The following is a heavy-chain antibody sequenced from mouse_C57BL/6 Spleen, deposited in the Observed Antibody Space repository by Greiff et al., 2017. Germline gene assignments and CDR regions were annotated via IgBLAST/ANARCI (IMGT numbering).Heavy chain of an antibody. D-gene: IGHD2-3*01. Sequence: VQLQQSGAELAKPGASVKLSCKASGYTFTSYWLHWVKQRPGQGLEWIGYINPSSGYTKYNQKFKDKATLTADKSSSTAYMQLSSLTYEDSAVYYCAGYDGYYNWYFDVWGTGTTVTVSS. J-gene: IGHJ1*03. CDR3: AGYDGYYNWYFDV. CDR1: GYTFTSYW. CDR2: INPSSGYT. V-gene: IGHV1-7*01.